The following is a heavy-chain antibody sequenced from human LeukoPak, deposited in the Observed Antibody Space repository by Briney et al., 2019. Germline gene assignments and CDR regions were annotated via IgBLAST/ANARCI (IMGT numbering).Heavy chain of an antibody. CDR1: GGTTISGGFY. V-gene: IGHV4-31*03. Sequence: SQTLSLTCTLSGGTTISGGFYWTWIRHHPGKGLEWIGHIYDGVTTHHNPSLKRRVTISMDRSKTQFSLRLRYMTAADTAVYYCVRAGGYCGGGRCYWLVSWGQGALVTVSS. CDR2: IYDGVTT. CDR3: VRAGGYCGGGRCYWLVS. J-gene: IGHJ5*01. D-gene: IGHD2-21*01.